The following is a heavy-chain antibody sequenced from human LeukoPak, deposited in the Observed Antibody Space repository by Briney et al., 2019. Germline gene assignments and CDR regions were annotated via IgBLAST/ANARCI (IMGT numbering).Heavy chain of an antibody. D-gene: IGHD3-22*01. CDR2: MNQRGST. V-gene: IGHV4-34*01. J-gene: IGHJ4*02. Sequence: SETLSLMCAVYIGSFSGYYWRCPRQPPGGGLECIGEMNQRGSTNYNPSLKSRVTISVDTSKNQFSLKLSSVNAADTAVYFCARGPPTDYYDSSGFYYVFDYWGQGTLVTVSS. CDR1: IGSFSGYY. CDR3: ARGPPTDYYDSSGFYYVFDY.